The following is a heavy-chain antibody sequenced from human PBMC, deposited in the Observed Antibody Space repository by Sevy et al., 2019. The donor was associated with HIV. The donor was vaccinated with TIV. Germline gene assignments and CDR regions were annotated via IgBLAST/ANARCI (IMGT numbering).Heavy chain of an antibody. V-gene: IGHV4-59*01. J-gene: IGHJ6*02. CDR1: GGSLSSYY. D-gene: IGHD2-2*01. CDR2: IYYSGST. Sequence: SETLSLTCTVSGGSLSSYYWSWIRQPPGKGLEWIGYIYYSGSTNYNPSLKSRVTISVDTSKNQFSLKVSSVTAADTAMYYCARAYCSSTSCYSNPNYYYYYGMDVWGQGTTVTVSS. CDR3: ARAYCSSTSCYSNPNYYYYYGMDV.